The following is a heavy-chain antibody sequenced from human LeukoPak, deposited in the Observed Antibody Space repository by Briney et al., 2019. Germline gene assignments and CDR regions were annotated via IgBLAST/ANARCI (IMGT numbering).Heavy chain of an antibody. D-gene: IGHD5-18*01. CDR1: GYTFPSYG. CDR2: ISAYNGNR. J-gene: IGHJ4*02. Sequence: GASVKVSCKASGYTFPSYGISWVRQAPGQGLEWMGWISAYNGNRNYAQKLQGRVTVTTDTSTSTAYMELRSLRSDDTAVYYCARGYNYRFYFDYWGQGTLVTVSS. V-gene: IGHV1-18*01. CDR3: ARGYNYRFYFDY.